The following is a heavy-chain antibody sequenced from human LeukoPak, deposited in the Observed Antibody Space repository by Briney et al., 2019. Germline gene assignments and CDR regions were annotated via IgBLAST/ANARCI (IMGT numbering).Heavy chain of an antibody. J-gene: IGHJ6*02. CDR1: GGSISSYY. V-gene: IGHV4-59*01. CDR3: ARSLGNSAYYYYYAMDV. D-gene: IGHD4-23*01. Sequence: SETLSLTRTVPGGSISSYYLNWIRQPPGKGLEWMGYISYSGSTNYNPSLKSRVSMSLDTSKNQFSLKLSSVTATYTAVYYCARSLGNSAYYYYYAMDVWGQGTTVTVSS. CDR2: ISYSGST.